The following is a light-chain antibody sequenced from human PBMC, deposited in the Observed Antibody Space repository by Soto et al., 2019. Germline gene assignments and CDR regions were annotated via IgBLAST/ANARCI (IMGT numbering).Light chain of an antibody. J-gene: IGKJ5*01. CDR2: GAS. Sequence: EIVLTQSPGTLSLSPGERATLSCRASLSVSSSYLAWYQQKPGQAPRFLIYGASSRATGIPDRFSGSGSGTDFTLTISRLEPEDFAVYYCQQYGSSLPITFGQGTRLEIK. CDR3: QQYGSSLPIT. CDR1: LSVSSSY. V-gene: IGKV3-20*01.